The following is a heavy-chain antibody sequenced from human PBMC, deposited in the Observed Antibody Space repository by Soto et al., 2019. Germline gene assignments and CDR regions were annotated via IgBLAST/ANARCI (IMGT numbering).Heavy chain of an antibody. CDR3: AREETAWPLAYGLDV. Sequence: GSLRLSCAASGFSFSTYSMNWVRQAPGKGLEWVSSISTRGEVYYADSVKGRFTISRDNSKNSVSLQMNSLRGDDTAVYYCAREETAWPLAYGLDVWGQGTTVTVSS. J-gene: IGHJ6*02. V-gene: IGHV3-21*01. D-gene: IGHD2-21*02. CDR1: GFSFSTYS. CDR2: ISTRGEV.